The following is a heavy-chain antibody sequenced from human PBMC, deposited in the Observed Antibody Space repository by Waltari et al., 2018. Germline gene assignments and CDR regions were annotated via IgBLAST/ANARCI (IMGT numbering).Heavy chain of an antibody. J-gene: IGHJ4*02. CDR2: IAPNRGAT. Sequence: QVQLVQSGAEVRNPGASVKVSCKPSGYTFTDYFLHWVRQAPGQGLEWMGRIAPNRGATSYPKNFQGRVTMTRDTSISTAYMELSSLTSDDTAVYYCVRDGHHYDFDFWAQGTLVTVSS. CDR1: GYTFTDYF. CDR3: VRDGHHYDFDF. D-gene: IGHD4-17*01. V-gene: IGHV1-2*06.